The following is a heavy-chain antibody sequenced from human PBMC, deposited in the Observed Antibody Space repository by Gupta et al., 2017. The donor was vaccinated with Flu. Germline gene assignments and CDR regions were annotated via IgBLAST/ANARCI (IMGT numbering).Heavy chain of an antibody. CDR1: YV. V-gene: IGHV3-30*18. Sequence: YVMHWVRQAPGKGLEWVAAISVDGRNKHYADSVRAQFTISRDNSKDTVYLQMSSLRADDSAVYYCAKEEFGSGRAGGYGYWGQGTLVTVSS. CDR3: AKEEFGSGRAGGYGY. CDR2: ISVDGRNK. J-gene: IGHJ4*02. D-gene: IGHD6-19*01.